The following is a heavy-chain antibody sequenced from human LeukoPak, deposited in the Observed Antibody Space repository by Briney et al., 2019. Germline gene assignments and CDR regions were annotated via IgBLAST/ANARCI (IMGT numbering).Heavy chain of an antibody. V-gene: IGHV4-4*08. Sequence: KPSETLSLTCTVSGGSISSYYWSWIRQPPGKGLEWIGRIYTTGSTNYNPSLKSRVTIPMDTSKNQFSLILSSVTAADTAVYYCARVNYSDSSGRPFDSWGQGTLVTVSS. CDR1: GGSISSYY. D-gene: IGHD3-22*01. CDR2: IYTTGST. J-gene: IGHJ4*02. CDR3: ARVNYSDSSGRPFDS.